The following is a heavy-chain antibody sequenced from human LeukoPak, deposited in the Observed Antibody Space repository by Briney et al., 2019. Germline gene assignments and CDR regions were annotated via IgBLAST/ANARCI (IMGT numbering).Heavy chain of an antibody. D-gene: IGHD6-13*01. V-gene: IGHV4-4*02. J-gene: IGHJ4*02. CDR1: GGSISSSNW. Sequence: SETLSLTCAVSGGSISSSNWWSWVRQPPGKGLEWIGEIYHSGSTNYNPSLKSRVTISVDTSKNQFSLKLSSVTAADTAVYYCARERYSSSWYGVDYFDYWGQGTLVTVSS. CDR3: ARERYSSSWYGVDYFDY. CDR2: IYHSGST.